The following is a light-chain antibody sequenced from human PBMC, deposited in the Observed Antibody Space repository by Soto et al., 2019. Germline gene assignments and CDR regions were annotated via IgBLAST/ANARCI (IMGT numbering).Light chain of an antibody. Sequence: EIVMTQSPATLSVSLGERATLSCKASQSVTANLAWYQHKPGQAPRLLVSGASTRATGIPTRFSGSGSGRQFTLTISSLQSEDFAVYYCQQYNNWPQTFGQGTKVDI. V-gene: IGKV3-15*01. CDR2: GAS. CDR1: QSVTAN. CDR3: QQYNNWPQT. J-gene: IGKJ1*01.